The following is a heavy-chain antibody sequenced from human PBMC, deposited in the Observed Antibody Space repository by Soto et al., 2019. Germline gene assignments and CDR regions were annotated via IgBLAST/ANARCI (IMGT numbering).Heavy chain of an antibody. CDR1: GFSFDDYA. V-gene: IGHV3-9*01. J-gene: IGHJ4*02. Sequence: GGSLRLSCAASGFSFDDYAMHWVRQPPGKGLEWVSGISWNSGSMAYADSVKGRFTISRDNARNSLYLQMNSLRPEDTAFYYCAKDLGSGYSRGYSPFDHWGQGTQVTVSS. CDR3: AKDLGSGYSRGYSPFDH. D-gene: IGHD5-12*01. CDR2: ISWNSGSM.